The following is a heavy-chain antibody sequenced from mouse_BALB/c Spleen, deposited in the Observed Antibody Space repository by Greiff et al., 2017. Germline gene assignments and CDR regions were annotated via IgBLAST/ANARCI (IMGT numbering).Heavy chain of an antibody. V-gene: IGHV1S81*02. D-gene: IGHD2-3*01. CDR2: INPSNGRT. J-gene: IGHJ3*01. Sequence: QVQLQQPGAELVKPGASVKLSCKASGYTFTSYWMHWVKQRPGQGLEWMGEINPSNGRTNYNEKFKSKATLTVDKSSSTAYMQLSSLTSEDSAVYYCAGDDGYYEGFAYWGQGTLVTVSA. CDR3: AGDDGYYEGFAY. CDR1: GYTFTSYW.